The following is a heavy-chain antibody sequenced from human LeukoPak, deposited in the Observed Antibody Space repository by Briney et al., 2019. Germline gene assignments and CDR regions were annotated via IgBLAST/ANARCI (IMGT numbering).Heavy chain of an antibody. D-gene: IGHD3-3*01. V-gene: IGHV1-69*05. J-gene: IGHJ4*02. CDR3: ARVTKDYYFDY. CDR1: CRTFSNYA. Sequence: LVKVSCKASCRTFSNYAISWVRQAPGQGLEWMGRIIPIFGTANYAQKFQGRVTITTDESTSTAYMELSSLRSEDTTVYYCARVTKDYYFDYWGQGTLVTVSS. CDR2: IIPIFGTA.